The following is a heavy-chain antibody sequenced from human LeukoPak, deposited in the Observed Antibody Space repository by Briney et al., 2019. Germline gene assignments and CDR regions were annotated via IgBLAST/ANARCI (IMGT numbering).Heavy chain of an antibody. V-gene: IGHV3-21*01. CDR3: ASRYSSGQERWFDP. J-gene: IGHJ5*02. CDR2: ISSSGSYI. Sequence: GGSLRLSCTASGFTFGDYAMSWVRQAPGKGLEWVSSISSSGSYIYYADSVKGRFTISRDNAKNSLHLQMNSLRAEDTAVYYCASRYSSGQERWFDPWGQGTLVTVSS. D-gene: IGHD6-19*01. CDR1: GFTFGDYA.